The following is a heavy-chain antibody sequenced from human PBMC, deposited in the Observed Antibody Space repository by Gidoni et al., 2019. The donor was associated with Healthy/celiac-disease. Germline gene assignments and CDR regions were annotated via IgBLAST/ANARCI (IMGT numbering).Heavy chain of an antibody. CDR2: INAGNGNT. Sequence: QVQLVQSGAEVTKPGASVKVSCKASGDSLTCYAMHWVRQAPGQRLEWMGWINAGNGNTKYAQKFQGRVTITRDTSASTAYMELSSLRSEDTAVYYCARDLRSGWDNVRYYYYGMDVWGQGTTVTVSS. D-gene: IGHD6-19*01. CDR3: ARDLRSGWDNVRYYYYGMDV. V-gene: IGHV1-3*01. CDR1: GDSLTCYA. J-gene: IGHJ6*02.